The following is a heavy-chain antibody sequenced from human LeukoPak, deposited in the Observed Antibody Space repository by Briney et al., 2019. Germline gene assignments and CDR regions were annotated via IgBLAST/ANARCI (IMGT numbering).Heavy chain of an antibody. CDR2: ISYHGNNK. V-gene: IGHV3-30*03. J-gene: IGHJ4*02. CDR3: ARCPESSGYYYELDS. CDR1: GFTFSIYG. D-gene: IGHD3-22*01. Sequence: GGSLRLSCAASGFTFSIYGMHWVRQAPGKGLEWVAVISYHGNNKYYADSVKGRFTISRDNSKNTLYLQMNSLRAEDTAVYYCARCPESSGYYYELDSWGQGTLVT.